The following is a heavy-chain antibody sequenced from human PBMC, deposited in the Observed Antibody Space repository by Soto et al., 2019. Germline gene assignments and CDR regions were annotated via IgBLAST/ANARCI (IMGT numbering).Heavy chain of an antibody. D-gene: IGHD1-26*01. CDR2: INAGNGNT. V-gene: IGHV1-3*01. CDR1: GYTFTSYA. Sequence: KTPSASVKVSCKASGYTFTSYAMHWVRQAPGQRLEWMGWINAGNGNTKYSQKFQGRVTITRDTSASTAYMELSSLRSEDTAVYYCARGLGLYYFDYWGQGTLVTVSS. J-gene: IGHJ4*02. CDR3: ARGLGLYYFDY.